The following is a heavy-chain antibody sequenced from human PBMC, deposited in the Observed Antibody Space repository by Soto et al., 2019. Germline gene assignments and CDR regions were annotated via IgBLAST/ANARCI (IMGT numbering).Heavy chain of an antibody. D-gene: IGHD3-22*01. CDR2: IIPIFGTA. CDR3: ARGRPHYYDSSGYPYYFDY. V-gene: IGHV1-69*13. CDR1: GGTFSSYA. Sequence: SVKVSCKASGGTFSSYAISWVRQAPGQGLEWMGGIIPIFGTANYAQKFQGRVTITADESTSTAYMELSSLRSEDTAVYYCARGRPHYYDSSGYPYYFDYWGQGTLVTVSS. J-gene: IGHJ4*02.